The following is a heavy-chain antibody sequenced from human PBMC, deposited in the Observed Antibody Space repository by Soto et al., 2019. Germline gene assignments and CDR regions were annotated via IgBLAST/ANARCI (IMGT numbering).Heavy chain of an antibody. V-gene: IGHV1-18*01. J-gene: IGHJ6*02. CDR3: ARGAGYCSSTSCYPSWEKYYGMDV. CDR2: ISAYNGNT. CDR1: GYTFTSYG. Sequence: ASVKVSCKASGYTFTSYGISWVRQAPGQGLEWMGWISAYNGNTNYAQKLQGRVTMTTDTSTSTAYMELRSLRSDDTAVYYCARGAGYCSSTSCYPSWEKYYGMDVWGQGTSVTVSS. D-gene: IGHD2-2*03.